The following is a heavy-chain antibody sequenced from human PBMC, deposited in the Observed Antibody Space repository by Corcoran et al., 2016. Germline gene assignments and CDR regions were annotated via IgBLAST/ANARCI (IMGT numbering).Heavy chain of an antibody. J-gene: IGHJ3*02. Sequence: QLQLQESGPGLVKTSETLSLTCTVSGGSISSRSYYWGWIRQPPGKGLEWIGRMFYNGTTYHNPSLKSRVTISVDTSTNQFSLKLSSVTAADTAVYYCAREDVYECGAFETWGQGTMVTVSS. CDR2: MFYNGTT. CDR3: AREDVYECGAFET. V-gene: IGHV4-39*07. D-gene: IGHD2-8*01. CDR1: GGSISSRSYY.